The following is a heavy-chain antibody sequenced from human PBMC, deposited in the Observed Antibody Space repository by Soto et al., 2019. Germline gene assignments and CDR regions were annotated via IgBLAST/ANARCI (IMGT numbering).Heavy chain of an antibody. V-gene: IGHV1-3*01. CDR2: INAGNGNT. D-gene: IGHD2-2*01. CDR3: ARGGGYQLHYFDY. CDR1: GYTFTSYA. Sequence: ASVKVSCKASGYTFTSYAMHWVRQAPGQRLEWMGWINAGNGNTKYSQKFQGRVTITRDTSASTAYMELSSLRSEDTAVYYCARGGGYQLHYFDYWGQGTLVTVSS. J-gene: IGHJ4*02.